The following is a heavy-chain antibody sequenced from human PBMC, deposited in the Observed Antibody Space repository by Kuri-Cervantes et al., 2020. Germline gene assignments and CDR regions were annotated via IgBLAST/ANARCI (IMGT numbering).Heavy chain of an antibody. CDR3: ARGMGIIDWTHFDY. Sequence: GESLKISCAASGFTFSDHYMDWVRQAPGKGLEWVGRIRDKGNSYTTEYAASVKGRFTISRDDSKNSLYLQINSLRAEDTAVYYCARGMGIIDWTHFDYWGQGTLVTVSS. J-gene: IGHJ4*02. CDR2: IRDKGNSYTT. D-gene: IGHD3-9*01. CDR1: GFTFSDHY. V-gene: IGHV3-72*01.